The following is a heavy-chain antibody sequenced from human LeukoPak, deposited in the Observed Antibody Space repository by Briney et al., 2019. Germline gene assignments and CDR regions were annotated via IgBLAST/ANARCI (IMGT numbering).Heavy chain of an antibody. J-gene: IGHJ4*02. Sequence: GGSLRLSCAASGFTVSSNYMSWVRQAPGKGLEWVSAISGSGGSTYYADSVKGRFTISRDNSKNTLYLQMNSLRAEDTAVYYCAKEGHYGDLTYYFDYWGQGTLVTVSS. CDR1: GFTVSSNY. CDR2: ISGSGGST. V-gene: IGHV3-23*01. D-gene: IGHD4-17*01. CDR3: AKEGHYGDLTYYFDY.